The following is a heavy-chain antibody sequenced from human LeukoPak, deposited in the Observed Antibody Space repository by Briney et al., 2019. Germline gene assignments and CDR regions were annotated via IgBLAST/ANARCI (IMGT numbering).Heavy chain of an antibody. CDR3: ARVPLYCSSTSCYKSAFDI. Sequence: SETLSLTCAVYGGSFSGYYWSWIRQPPGKGLEWIGEINHSGSTNYNPSLKSRVTISVDTSKNQFSLKLSSVTAADTAVYYCARVPLYCSSTSCYKSAFDIWGQGTMVTVSS. CDR1: GGSFSGYY. CDR2: INHSGST. J-gene: IGHJ3*02. D-gene: IGHD2-2*02. V-gene: IGHV4-34*01.